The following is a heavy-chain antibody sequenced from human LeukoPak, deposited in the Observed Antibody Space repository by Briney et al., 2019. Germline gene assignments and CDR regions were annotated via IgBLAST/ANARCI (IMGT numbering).Heavy chain of an antibody. V-gene: IGHV3-21*01. CDR2: ISSSSNYI. CDR3: AAHRDDFLTGYFDY. J-gene: IGHJ4*02. D-gene: IGHD3-9*01. Sequence: PGGSLRLSCAASGFTFSNYNMNWVCQAPGKGLEWVSSISSSSNYIYYADSVKGRFTISRDNARNSLYLQMNSLRAEDTAMYYCAAHRDDFLTGYFDYWGQGTLVTVSS. CDR1: GFTFSNYN.